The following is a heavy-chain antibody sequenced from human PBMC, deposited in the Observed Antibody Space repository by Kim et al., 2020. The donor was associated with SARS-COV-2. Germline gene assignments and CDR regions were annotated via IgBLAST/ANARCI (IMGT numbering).Heavy chain of an antibody. CDR3: AREVPPLTTVTTWWFDP. D-gene: IGHD4-17*01. CDR2: ISSSSSTI. J-gene: IGHJ5*02. Sequence: GGSLRLSCAASGFTFSSYSMNWVRQAPGKGLEWVSYISSSSSTIYYADSVKGRFTISRDNSKNSLYLQMNSLRDEDTAVYYCAREVPPLTTVTTWWFDPWGQGTLVTVSS. CDR1: GFTFSSYS. V-gene: IGHV3-48*02.